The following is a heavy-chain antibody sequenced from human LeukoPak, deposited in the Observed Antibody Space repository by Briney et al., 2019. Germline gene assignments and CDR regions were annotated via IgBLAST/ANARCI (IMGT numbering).Heavy chain of an antibody. J-gene: IGHJ4*02. Sequence: GGSLRLSCAASGFTFSRYWMHWVRQAPGKGLEWISFISSTGSTIHYADSLKGRFTISRDNAQNSVYLQMNSLRDEDSGVYYCVRDTLNNGETVDFWGRGTLVTVSS. CDR3: VRDTLNNGETVDF. D-gene: IGHD1/OR15-1a*01. CDR1: GFTFSRYW. V-gene: IGHV3-48*02. CDR2: ISSTGSTI.